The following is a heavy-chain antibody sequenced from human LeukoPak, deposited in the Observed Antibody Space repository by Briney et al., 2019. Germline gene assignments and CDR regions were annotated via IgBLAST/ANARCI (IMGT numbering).Heavy chain of an antibody. D-gene: IGHD3-10*01. V-gene: IGHV4-59*12. CDR3: ARRDSVTDAFDI. CDR2: IYYSGST. Sequence: TSETLSLTCTVSGGSIRSYYWSWIRQPPGKGLEWIGYIYYSGSTKYNSSLKSRVTISVDTSKNQFSLKLSSVTAADTAVYYCARRDSVTDAFDIWGQGTTVTVSS. CDR1: GGSIRSYY. J-gene: IGHJ3*02.